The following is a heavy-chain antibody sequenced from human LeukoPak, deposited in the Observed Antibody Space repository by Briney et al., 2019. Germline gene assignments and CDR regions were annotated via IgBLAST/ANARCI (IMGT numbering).Heavy chain of an antibody. CDR2: IYPGDCDT. Sequence: GESLKIFCKGSGYSFTSYWIGWVRQMPGKGLEWQGSIYPGDCDTRYSPSFQGQVTISADKSISTAYLQWSSLKASDTAMYYCARVGYSCSWSASNDAFDIWGQGTMVTVSS. J-gene: IGHJ3*02. CDR3: ARVGYSCSWSASNDAFDI. CDR1: GYSFTSYW. V-gene: IGHV5-51*01. D-gene: IGHD6-13*01.